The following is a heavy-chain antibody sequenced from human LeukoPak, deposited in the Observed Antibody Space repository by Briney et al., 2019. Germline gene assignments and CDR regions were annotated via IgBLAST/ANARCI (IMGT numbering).Heavy chain of an antibody. J-gene: IGHJ4*02. CDR1: GGSFSDYY. D-gene: IGHD6-25*01. CDR3: ARQLPTAAADTRGYFDY. CDR2: INQSGTT. V-gene: IGHV4-34*01. Sequence: PSETLSLTCAVYGGSFSDYYWNWIRQPPGKGLEWIGEINQSGTTNYNPSLKSRATLSVDSSKNQFSLKLTSVTAADAAVYFCARQLPTAAADTRGYFDYWGQGTVVTVSS.